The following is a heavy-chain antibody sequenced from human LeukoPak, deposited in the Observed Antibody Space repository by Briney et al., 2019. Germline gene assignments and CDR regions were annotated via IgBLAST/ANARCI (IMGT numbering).Heavy chain of an antibody. Sequence: GASVKVSCKVSGYSLTDLCIHWVRQAPGKGLEWMGGSDLEHGKTIYAQKFQGRVTMTEETSADTAYMELSGLRSEDTAVYYCVTHVLLWFGESHWGQGTLVTVPS. V-gene: IGHV1-24*01. CDR3: VTHVLLWFGESH. CDR1: GYSLTDLC. D-gene: IGHD3-10*01. CDR2: SDLEHGKT. J-gene: IGHJ1*01.